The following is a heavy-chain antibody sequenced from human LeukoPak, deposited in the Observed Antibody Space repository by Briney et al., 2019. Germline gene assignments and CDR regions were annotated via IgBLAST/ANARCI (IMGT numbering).Heavy chain of an antibody. Sequence: SETLSLTCTVSGGSISSGGYYWSWIRQHPGKGLEWIGYIYYSGSTYYNPSLKSRVTISVDTSKNQFSLKLSSVTAADTAVYYCARGYDSSGRKRYYFHYWGQGTLVTVSS. D-gene: IGHD3-22*01. CDR2: IYYSGST. J-gene: IGHJ4*02. CDR1: GGSISSGGYY. V-gene: IGHV4-31*03. CDR3: ARGYDSSGRKRYYFHY.